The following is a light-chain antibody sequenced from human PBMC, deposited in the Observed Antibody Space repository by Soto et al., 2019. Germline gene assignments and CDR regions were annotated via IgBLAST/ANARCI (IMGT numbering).Light chain of an antibody. CDR2: DAS. CDR3: HQYDSIVQT. J-gene: IGKJ1*01. Sequence: EIVLTQSPATLSLSPGERATLSCRASQSVSSYLAWYQQKPGQAPRLLIYDASNRATGIPARFSGSGSGTDFTLTISSLEPEDFAVYYCHQYDSIVQTFGQGTKVDI. CDR1: QSVSSY. V-gene: IGKV3-11*01.